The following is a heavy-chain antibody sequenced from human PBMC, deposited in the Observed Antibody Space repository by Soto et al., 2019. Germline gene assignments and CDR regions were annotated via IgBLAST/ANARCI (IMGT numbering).Heavy chain of an antibody. V-gene: IGHV3-23*01. J-gene: IGHJ4*02. D-gene: IGHD3-22*01. CDR2: ISGSGHAT. Sequence: EVKLLESGGGLIPPGASARLSCITSGFIFDNYAMSWVRQSPGRGLEWVAAISGSGHATYYTQSVQGRFIISTDKSKKTVFLQMNNLRAEDTAVYYCAKGRYFDSSGGCANYWGLGTLVTVSS. CDR3: AKGRYFDSSGGCANY. CDR1: GFIFDNYA.